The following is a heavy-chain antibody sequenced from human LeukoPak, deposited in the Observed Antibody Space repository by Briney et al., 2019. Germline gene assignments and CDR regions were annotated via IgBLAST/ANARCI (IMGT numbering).Heavy chain of an antibody. J-gene: IGHJ4*02. D-gene: IGHD3-22*01. CDR3: AREYGYYFDS. Sequence: GGSLRLSCAASGFTFSSYSMTWVRRAPGKGLEWVANIKEDGSEKYYVDSVTGRFTISRDNAKNLLYLQMNSPRAEDTAVYFCAREYGYYFDSWGQGTLVTVSS. V-gene: IGHV3-7*01. CDR2: IKEDGSEK. CDR1: GFTFSSYS.